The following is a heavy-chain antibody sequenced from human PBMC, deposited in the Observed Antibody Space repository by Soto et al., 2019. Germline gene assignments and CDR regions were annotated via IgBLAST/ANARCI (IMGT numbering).Heavy chain of an antibody. CDR3: ARDSYYDFWSGGVPPTNSSGMDV. V-gene: IGHV4-31*03. CDR2: IYYSGST. CDR1: GGSISSGGYY. J-gene: IGHJ6*02. D-gene: IGHD3-3*01. Sequence: TLSLTCTVSGGSISSGGYYWSWIRQHPGKGLEWIGYIYYSGSTYYNPSLKSRVTISVDTSKNQFSLKLSSVTAADTAVYYCARDSYYDFWSGGVPPTNSSGMDVWGQGTTVTVSS.